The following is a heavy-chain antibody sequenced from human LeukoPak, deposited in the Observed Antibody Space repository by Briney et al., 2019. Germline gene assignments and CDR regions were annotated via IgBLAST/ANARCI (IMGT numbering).Heavy chain of an antibody. J-gene: IGHJ6*03. D-gene: IGHD3-3*01. V-gene: IGHV1-69*04. CDR3: ANSQRRFLEELYYYYYMDV. Sequence: SVKVSCKASGYTFTSYDINWVRQATGQGLEWMGRIIPILGIANYAQKFQGRVTITADKSTSTAYMELSSLRSEDAAVYYCANSQRRFLEELYYYYYMDVWGKGTTVTVSS. CDR1: GYTFTSYD. CDR2: IIPILGIA.